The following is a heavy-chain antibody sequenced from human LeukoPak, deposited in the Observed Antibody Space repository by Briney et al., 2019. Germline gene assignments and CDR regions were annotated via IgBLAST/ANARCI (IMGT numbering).Heavy chain of an antibody. D-gene: IGHD5-18*01. CDR3: ARVWDTAVVYFDY. Sequence: SQTLSLTCTVSGDSISSGDYYWSWIRQPPGKGLEWIGYIYYTGSTSYNPSLRSRLTISVDTSKNQFSLKLSSVTAADTAVYYCARVWDTAVVYFDYWGQGTLVTVSS. CDR2: IYYTGST. V-gene: IGHV4-30-4*01. J-gene: IGHJ4*02. CDR1: GDSISSGDYY.